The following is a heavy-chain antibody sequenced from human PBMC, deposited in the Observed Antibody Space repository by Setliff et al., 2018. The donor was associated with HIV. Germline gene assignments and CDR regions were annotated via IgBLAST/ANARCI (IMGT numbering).Heavy chain of an antibody. CDR2: LYHSGST. CDR1: GYSISSGYY. V-gene: IGHV4-38-2*02. Sequence: SETLSLTCTVSGYSISSGYYWGWIRQPPGKGLEWIGSLYHSGSTYYNPSLKSRVTISVDTSKNQFSLKLSSVTAADTAVYYCARDGPIVGATTIFNYWGQGTLVTVSS. CDR3: ARDGPIVGATTIFNY. J-gene: IGHJ4*02. D-gene: IGHD1-26*01.